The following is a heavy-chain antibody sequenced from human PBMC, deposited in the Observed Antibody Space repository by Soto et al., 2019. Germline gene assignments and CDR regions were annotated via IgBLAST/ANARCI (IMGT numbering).Heavy chain of an antibody. V-gene: IGHV3-23*01. CDR3: AKSGSFSAYYYYGMDV. CDR1: GFIFTNYA. CDR2: ISSGGSGGTT. J-gene: IGHJ6*02. Sequence: VWSLRLSCAASGFIFTNYAMNLVLHAPWNGLEWVSAISSGGSGGTTYYADSVQGRFTISRDNSNNKLFLQMNSLRADDTAKYYCAKSGSFSAYYYYGMDVWGQGTTVTVSS. D-gene: IGHD2-21*01.